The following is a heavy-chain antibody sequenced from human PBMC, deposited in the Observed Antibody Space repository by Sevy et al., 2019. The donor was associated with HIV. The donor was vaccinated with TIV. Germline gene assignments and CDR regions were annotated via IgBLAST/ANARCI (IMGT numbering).Heavy chain of an antibody. CDR1: GFTFSSYS. J-gene: IGHJ6*02. CDR2: ISSSSNTI. V-gene: IGHV3-48*01. D-gene: IGHD5-18*01. Sequence: GGSLRLSCAASGFTFSSYSMNWVRQAPGKGLEWVSYISSSSNTIYYADSVKGRFTISRDNAKNSLYLQMNSLRAEDTAVYYCVGGIQLWSLYYGMDVWGQGTTVTVSS. CDR3: VGGIQLWSLYYGMDV.